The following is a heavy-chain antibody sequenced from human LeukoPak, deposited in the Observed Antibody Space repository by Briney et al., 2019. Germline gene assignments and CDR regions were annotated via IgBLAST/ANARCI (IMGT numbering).Heavy chain of an antibody. D-gene: IGHD3-10*01. CDR2: TREDGSEK. J-gene: IGHJ4*02. CDR3: ARELAGHYYGSGSSFDY. Sequence: GGSLRLSCTASGFTFSTYCMSWVRQAPGKGLEWVANTREDGSEKYYVDSVKGRFTISRDNAKNSLYLQMNSLRAEDTAVYYCARELAGHYYGSGSSFDYWGQGTLVTVSS. V-gene: IGHV3-7*01. CDR1: GFTFSTYC.